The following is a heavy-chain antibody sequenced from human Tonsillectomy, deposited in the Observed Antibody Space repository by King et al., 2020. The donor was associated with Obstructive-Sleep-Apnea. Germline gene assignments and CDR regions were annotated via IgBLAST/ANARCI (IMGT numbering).Heavy chain of an antibody. J-gene: IGHJ6*02. CDR1: GGSISTYY. Sequence: QLQESGPGLVKPSETLSLTCTVSGGSISTYYWSWIRQSPGKGLEWIGYIYYSGTTNYNPSLKSQVTISVDTSKNQFSLKLSSVTAADTAVYYCARQTYYYYGMDVWGQGTTVTVSS. CDR3: ARQTYYYYGMDV. V-gene: IGHV4-59*08. CDR2: IYYSGTT.